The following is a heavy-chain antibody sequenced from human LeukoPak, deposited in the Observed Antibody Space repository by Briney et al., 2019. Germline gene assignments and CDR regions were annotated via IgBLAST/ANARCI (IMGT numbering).Heavy chain of an antibody. V-gene: IGHV4-61*01. J-gene: IGHJ4*02. CDR2: IYYSGST. D-gene: IGHD5-18*01. CDR1: GGSVSSGSYY. CDR3: ATVDTAMVTFDY. Sequence: PSETLSLTCTVSGGSVSSGSYYWSWIRQPPGKGLEWIGYIYYSGSTNYNPSLKSRVTISVDTSKNQFSLKLSSVTAADTAVYYCATVDTAMVTFDYWGQGTLVTVSS.